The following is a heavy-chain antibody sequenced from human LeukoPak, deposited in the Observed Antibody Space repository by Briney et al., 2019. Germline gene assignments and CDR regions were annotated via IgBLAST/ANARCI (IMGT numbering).Heavy chain of an antibody. Sequence: GGSLRLSCAASGFTFSNYAMSWVRQAPGKGLEWVSAMSGSGSSTWYADSVKGRLTISRDNSKNTLFLQMNSLRAEDTAVYYCAKDLYDSSGSRYDYWGQGTLVTVSS. CDR2: MSGSGSST. D-gene: IGHD3-22*01. J-gene: IGHJ4*02. CDR1: GFTFSNYA. CDR3: AKDLYDSSGSRYDY. V-gene: IGHV3-23*01.